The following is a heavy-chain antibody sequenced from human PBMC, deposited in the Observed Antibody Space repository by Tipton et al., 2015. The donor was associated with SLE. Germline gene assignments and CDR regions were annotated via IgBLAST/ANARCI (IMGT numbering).Heavy chain of an antibody. CDR3: ARHDSSSPNRPVDY. Sequence: TLSLTCAIFGGSFNEYYWSWIRQPPGKGLEWIGEINHSGSTNYNPSLKSRVTISVDTSKNQFSLKLTSVTAADRAVYYCARHDSSSPNRPVDYWGQGTLVTVSS. V-gene: IGHV4-34*01. D-gene: IGHD6-6*01. J-gene: IGHJ4*02. CDR1: GGSFNEYY. CDR2: INHSGST.